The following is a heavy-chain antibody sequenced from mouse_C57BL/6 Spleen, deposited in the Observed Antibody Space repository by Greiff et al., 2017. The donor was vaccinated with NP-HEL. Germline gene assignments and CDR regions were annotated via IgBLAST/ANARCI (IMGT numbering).Heavy chain of an antibody. J-gene: IGHJ2*01. Sequence: QVQLQQPGAELVRPGSSVKLSCKASGYTFTSYWMHRVKQRPIQGLEWIGNIDPSDSETHYNQKFKDKATLTVDKSSSTAYMQLSSLTSEDSAVYYCARSYYDYNFDYWGQGTTLTVSS. D-gene: IGHD2-4*01. V-gene: IGHV1-52*01. CDR3: ARSYYDYNFDY. CDR1: GYTFTSYW. CDR2: IDPSDSET.